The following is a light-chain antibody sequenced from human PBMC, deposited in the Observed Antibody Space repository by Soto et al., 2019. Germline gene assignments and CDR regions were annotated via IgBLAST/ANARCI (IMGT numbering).Light chain of an antibody. Sequence: QSALTQPASVSGSPGQSITISCTGTASDVGAYDYVSWYQQHPGKAPKLIIYEVTGRPSGVSTRFSGSKSGNTASLTFSGLQADDEADYYCTSYTSSNSWVFGGGTKLTVL. CDR3: TSYTSSNSWV. V-gene: IGLV2-14*01. CDR1: ASDVGAYDY. CDR2: EVT. J-gene: IGLJ3*02.